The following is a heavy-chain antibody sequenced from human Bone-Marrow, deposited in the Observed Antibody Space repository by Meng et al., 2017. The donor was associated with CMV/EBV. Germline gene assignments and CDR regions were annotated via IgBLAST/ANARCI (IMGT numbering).Heavy chain of an antibody. V-gene: IGHV4-39*07. Sequence: SETLSLTCTVSGGSISSSSYYWGWIRQPPGKGLEWIGSIYYSGSTYYNPSLKSRVTISVDTSKNQFSLKLSSVTAADTAVYYCARGNSSSWYFPPYYYYGKDVWDQATTVTVSS. CDR3: ARGNSSSWYFPPYYYYGKDV. CDR1: GGSISSSSYY. CDR2: IYYSGST. D-gene: IGHD6-13*01. J-gene: IGHJ6*02.